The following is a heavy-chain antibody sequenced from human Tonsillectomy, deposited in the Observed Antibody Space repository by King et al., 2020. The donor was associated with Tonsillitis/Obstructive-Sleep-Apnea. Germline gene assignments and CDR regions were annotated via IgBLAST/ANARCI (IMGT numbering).Heavy chain of an antibody. V-gene: IGHV3-9*01. CDR2: ISWNSGSI. Sequence: VQLVESGGGLVQPGRSLRLSCAASGFTFDDYAMHWVRQAPGKGLEWVSGISWNSGSIGYADSVKGRFTISRDNAKNYLYLQMNSLRAEDTALYYCAKQRVGATSFDYWGQGTLVTVSS. CDR3: AKQRVGATSFDY. CDR1: GFTFDDYA. J-gene: IGHJ4*02. D-gene: IGHD1-26*01.